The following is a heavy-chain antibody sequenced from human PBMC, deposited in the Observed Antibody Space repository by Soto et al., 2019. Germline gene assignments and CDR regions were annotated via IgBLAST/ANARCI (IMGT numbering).Heavy chain of an antibody. V-gene: IGHV3-73*01. D-gene: IGHD2-15*01. CDR2: VRSKTNNYAT. J-gene: IGHJ4*02. Sequence: DVQVVQSGGGLVQPGGSLKLSCAASGFAFNDSAMHWVRQASGEGLEWVARVRSKTNNYATAYPVSVRGRFTVSRDDSMGTTYLQMNSLKTEDTAMYYCTNNFVWGQGVLVTVSS. CDR1: GFAFNDSA. CDR3: TNNFV.